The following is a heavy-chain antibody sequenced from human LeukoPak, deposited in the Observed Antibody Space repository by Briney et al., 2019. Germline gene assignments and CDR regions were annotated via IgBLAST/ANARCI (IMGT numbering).Heavy chain of an antibody. CDR3: ARDVIAVAGTGGDY. CDR1: GYTFTSYA. V-gene: IGHV1-3*01. D-gene: IGHD6-19*01. CDR2: INAGNGNT. J-gene: IGHJ4*02. Sequence: GASVKVSCKASGYTFTSYAMHWVRQAPGQRLEWMGWINAGNGNTKYSQKFQGRVTITRDTSASTAYMELSSLRSEDTAVYYCARDVIAVAGTGGDYWGQGTLVTVSS.